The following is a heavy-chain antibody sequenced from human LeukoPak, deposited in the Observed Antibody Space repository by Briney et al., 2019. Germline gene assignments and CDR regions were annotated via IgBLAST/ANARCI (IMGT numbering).Heavy chain of an antibody. CDR1: GYSFTTYW. D-gene: IGHD2-15*01. Sequence: GESLQISCKGSGYSFTTYWISWVHQMPGKGLEWMGRIDPSDSYTNYSPSFRGHVTISADKSISTAYLQWSSLKASDTAMYYCARHEDVVVAANDYWGQGTLVTVSS. CDR2: IDPSDSYT. CDR3: ARHEDVVVAANDY. V-gene: IGHV5-10-1*01. J-gene: IGHJ4*02.